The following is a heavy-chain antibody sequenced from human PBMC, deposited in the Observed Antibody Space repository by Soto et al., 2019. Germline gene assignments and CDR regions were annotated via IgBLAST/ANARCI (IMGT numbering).Heavy chain of an antibody. D-gene: IGHD3-3*01. CDR3: ARDLHPGGDRVLRFLEWLVPTYGMDV. CDR1: GYTFTSYA. J-gene: IGHJ6*02. V-gene: IGHV1-3*01. Sequence: ASVKVSCKASGYTFTSYAMHWVRQAPGQRLEWMGWINAGNGNTKYSQKFQGRVTITRDTSASTAYMELSSLRSDDTAVYYCARDLHPGGDRVLRFLEWLVPTYGMDVWGQGTTVTVSS. CDR2: INAGNGNT.